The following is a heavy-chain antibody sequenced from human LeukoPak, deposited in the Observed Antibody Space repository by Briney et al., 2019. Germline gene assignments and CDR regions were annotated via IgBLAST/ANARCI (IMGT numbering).Heavy chain of an antibody. J-gene: IGHJ3*01. CDR2: ISFSGSSI. V-gene: IGHV3-21*04. D-gene: IGHD6-19*01. CDR1: GFTFSSYA. Sequence: PGGSLRLSCAASGFTFSSYAMSWVRQAPGKGLEWVSYISFSGSSIYYGDSVKGRFTISRDNAKNSLYLQMKSLRAEDTAIYYCARAGPSSGYYRDDAFDVWGQGTMVTVSS. CDR3: ARAGPSSGYYRDDAFDV.